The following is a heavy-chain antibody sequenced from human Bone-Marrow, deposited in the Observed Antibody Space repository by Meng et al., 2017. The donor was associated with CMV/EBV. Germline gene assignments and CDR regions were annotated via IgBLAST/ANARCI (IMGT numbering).Heavy chain of an antibody. D-gene: IGHD3-22*01. V-gene: IGHV1-8*03. CDR2: MNPNSGNT. CDR3: AREPYYYDSSGYYPEYYYHYYGMDV. J-gene: IGHJ6*02. CDR1: GYTFTSYD. Sequence: ASVKVSCKASGYTFTSYDINWVRQATGQGLEWMGWMNPNSGNTGYAQKFQGRVTITRNTSISTAYMELSSLRSEDTAVYYCAREPYYYDSSGYYPEYYYHYYGMDVWGQGTTVTVSS.